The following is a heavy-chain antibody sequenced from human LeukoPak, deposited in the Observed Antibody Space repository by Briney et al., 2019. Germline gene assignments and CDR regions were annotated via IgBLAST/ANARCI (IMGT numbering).Heavy chain of an antibody. J-gene: IGHJ4*02. Sequence: KTSETLPLTCTVSGGSISSYYWSWIRQPPGKGLEWIGYIYYSGNTNYNPSLKSRVTISLDTSKNQFSLKLSSVTAADTAVYYCARHGTISSESYFDYWGQGALVTVSS. CDR2: IYYSGNT. V-gene: IGHV4-59*08. D-gene: IGHD1-14*01. CDR1: GGSISSYY. CDR3: ARHGTISSESYFDY.